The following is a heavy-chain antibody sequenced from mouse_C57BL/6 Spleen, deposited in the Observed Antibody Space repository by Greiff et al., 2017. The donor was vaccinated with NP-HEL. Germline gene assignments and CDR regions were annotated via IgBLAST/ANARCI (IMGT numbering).Heavy chain of an antibody. CDR1: GFSLTSYG. D-gene: IGHD1-1*01. CDR2: IWSDGST. J-gene: IGHJ2*01. Sequence: QVQLKESGPGLVAPSQSLSITCTVSGFSLTSYGVHWVRQPPGKGLEWLVVIWSDGSTTYNSALQSRLSISKDNSKSQVFLNMNSLQTDDTAMYYCARHGNYGSSFDYWGQGTTLTVSS. CDR3: ARHGNYGSSFDY. V-gene: IGHV2-6-1*01.